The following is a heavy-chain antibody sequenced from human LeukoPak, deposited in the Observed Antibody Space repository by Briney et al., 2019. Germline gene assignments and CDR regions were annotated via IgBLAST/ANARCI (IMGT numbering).Heavy chain of an antibody. Sequence: QPGGSLRLSCAASGFTVSSTYMSWVRQAPGKGLEWVSIIYSGDNTYYADSVKGRFIISRDNSKNTLYLQMNSLRAEDTAVYYCARDDGVAARPPRYWGQGTLVTVSS. J-gene: IGHJ4*02. D-gene: IGHD6-6*01. CDR1: GFTVSSTY. CDR3: ARDDGVAARPPRY. CDR2: IYSGDNT. V-gene: IGHV3-53*01.